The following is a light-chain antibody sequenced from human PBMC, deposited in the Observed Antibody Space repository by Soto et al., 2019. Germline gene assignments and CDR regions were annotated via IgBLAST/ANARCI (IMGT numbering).Light chain of an antibody. Sequence: EIVLTQSPATLSLSPGDRATLSCRASQSVSSYLAWYQQKPGQAPRLLIYDASNRATDIPARFSGSGSGTDFTLTISSLEPEDFAVYYCQQHSNWLTFGGGTKVEIK. J-gene: IGKJ4*01. CDR3: QQHSNWLT. V-gene: IGKV3-11*01. CDR2: DAS. CDR1: QSVSSY.